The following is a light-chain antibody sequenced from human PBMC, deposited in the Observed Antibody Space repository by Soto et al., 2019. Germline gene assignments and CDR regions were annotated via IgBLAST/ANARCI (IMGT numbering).Light chain of an antibody. J-gene: IGKJ1*01. Sequence: ETVLTQSLGTLSLSPGARATLSGRASQSVGGSLAWYQQRPGQAHRLLVYHTSNRATGIPDRFSASGSGTDFTLTISRLEPEEFAVYYCQQYESSPRTVGEGTKVAIK. CDR1: QSVGGS. CDR2: HTS. CDR3: QQYESSPRT. V-gene: IGKV3-20*01.